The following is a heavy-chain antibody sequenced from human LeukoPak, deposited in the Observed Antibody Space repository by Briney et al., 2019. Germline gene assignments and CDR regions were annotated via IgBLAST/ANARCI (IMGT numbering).Heavy chain of an antibody. J-gene: IGHJ4*02. D-gene: IGHD1-14*01. V-gene: IGHV1-18*01. CDR2: IGANNGNT. Sequence: ASVNVSCKTSVYNFVIYGISWVRQAPGQSLEWMGRIGANNGNTNYAQKYQGRDTVTADTSTSTAYMELRSLRSDETAVYYCARDLDNRNDMYYLDWWGQGTLVTVSS. CDR1: VYNFVIYG. CDR3: ARDLDNRNDMYYLDW.